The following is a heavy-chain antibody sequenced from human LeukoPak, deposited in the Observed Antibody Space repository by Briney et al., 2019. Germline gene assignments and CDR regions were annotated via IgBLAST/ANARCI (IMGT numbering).Heavy chain of an antibody. CDR2: IYTNGIT. CDR3: ARGGTSFDY. CDR1: GGSTSTYY. Sequence: SETLSLTCTVSGGSTSTYYLSWIRQPAGKGLEWIGRIYTNGITDYNPSLQSRVTMSVDTSKNQFSLKLNSVTAADTAVYYCARGGTSFDYWGQGTLVTVSS. J-gene: IGHJ4*02. V-gene: IGHV4-4*07.